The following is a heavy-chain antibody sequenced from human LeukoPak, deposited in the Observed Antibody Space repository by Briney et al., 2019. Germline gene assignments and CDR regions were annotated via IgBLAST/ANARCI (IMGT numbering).Heavy chain of an antibody. V-gene: IGHV3-7*01. J-gene: IGHJ5*02. CDR1: GFTFSSYW. CDR2: IKQDGSEE. Sequence: GGSLRLSCAASGFTFSSYWMSWVRQAPGKGLEWVANIKQDGSEEYYVDSVKGRFTISRDNAKNSLYLQMKSLIAEDTAVYYCAREGCSGGSCYSFWFDPWGQGTLVTVSS. CDR3: AREGCSGGSCYSFWFDP. D-gene: IGHD2-15*01.